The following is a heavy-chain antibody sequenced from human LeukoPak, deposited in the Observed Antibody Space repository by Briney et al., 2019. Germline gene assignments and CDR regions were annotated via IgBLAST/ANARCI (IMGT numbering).Heavy chain of an antibody. CDR2: ISGPGTNT. V-gene: IGHV3-23*01. Sequence: GGSLRLSCETSGFTFSIYALSWVRQAPGKGLEWVSAISGPGTNTYYADSVRGRFTVSRDNSKNTLYLQMNSLRAEDSAVYYCAKDRNSGTHYTSWDYWGQGALVTVSS. D-gene: IGHD3-3*01. CDR3: AKDRNSGTHYTSWDY. CDR1: GFTFSIYA. J-gene: IGHJ4*02.